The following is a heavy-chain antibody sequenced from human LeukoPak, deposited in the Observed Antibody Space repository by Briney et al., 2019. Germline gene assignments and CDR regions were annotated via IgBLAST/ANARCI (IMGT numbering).Heavy chain of an antibody. CDR2: INHSGST. V-gene: IGHV4-34*01. CDR1: GGPFSGYY. D-gene: IGHD6-6*01. J-gene: IGHJ6*03. Sequence: PSETLSLTCAVYGGPFSGYYWSWIRQPPGKGLEWIGEINHSGSTNYNPSLKSRVTISVDTSKNQFSLKLSSVTAADTAVYYCARGSLRAARRYYMDVWGKGTTVTVSS. CDR3: ARGSLRAARRYYMDV.